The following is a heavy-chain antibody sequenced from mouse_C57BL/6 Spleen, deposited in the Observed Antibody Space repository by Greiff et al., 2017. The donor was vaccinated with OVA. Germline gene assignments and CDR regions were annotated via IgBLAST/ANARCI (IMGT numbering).Heavy chain of an antibody. V-gene: IGHV1-80*01. CDR3: ARGYGHGDGRFAY. CDR2: IYPGDGDT. CDR1: GYAFSSYW. D-gene: IGHD1-1*01. Sequence: QVQLQQSGAELVKPGASVKISCKASGYAFSSYWMNWVKQRPGKGLEWIRQIYPGDGDTNYNGKFKGKATLTADKSSSTAYMQLSSLTSEDSAVYFCARGYGHGDGRFAYWGQGTLVTVSA. J-gene: IGHJ3*01.